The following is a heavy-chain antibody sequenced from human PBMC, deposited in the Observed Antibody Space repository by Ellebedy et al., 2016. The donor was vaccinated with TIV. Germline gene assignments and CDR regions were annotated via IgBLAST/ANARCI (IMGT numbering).Heavy chain of an antibody. CDR1: GYTFTSYG. J-gene: IGHJ4*02. CDR3: ARDRRDGSGSYYFDY. Sequence: ASVKVSXXASGYTFTSYGISWVRQAPGQGLEWMGWISAYNGNTNYAQKLQGRVTMTTDTSTSTAYMELRSLRSDDTAVYYCARDRRDGSGSYYFDYWGQGTLVTVSS. CDR2: ISAYNGNT. V-gene: IGHV1-18*01. D-gene: IGHD3-10*01.